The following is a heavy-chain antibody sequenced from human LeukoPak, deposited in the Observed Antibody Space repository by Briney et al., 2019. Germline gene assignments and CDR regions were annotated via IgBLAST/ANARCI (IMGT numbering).Heavy chain of an antibody. D-gene: IGHD1-7*01. V-gene: IGHV3-30*04. CDR3: AKDKSNWNSHHYGMDV. CDR1: GFTFSSYA. CDR2: ISYDGSNK. J-gene: IGHJ6*02. Sequence: GGSLRLSCAASGFTFSSYAMHWVRQAPGKGLEWVAVISYDGSNKYYADSVKGRFTISRDNSKNTLYLQMNSLRAEDTAVYYCAKDKSNWNSHHYGMDVWGQGTTVTVSS.